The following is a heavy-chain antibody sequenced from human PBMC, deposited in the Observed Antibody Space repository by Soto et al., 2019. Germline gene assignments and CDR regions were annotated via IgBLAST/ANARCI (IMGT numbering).Heavy chain of an antibody. CDR2: IYYSGST. D-gene: IGHD3-9*01. V-gene: IGHV4-39*07. J-gene: IGHJ5*02. CDR1: GGSISSISYY. CDR3: ARGRGGDILLGYYNRFDP. Sequence: PSETLSLTCTVAGGSISSISYYWGWIRQPPGKGLEWIGSIYYSGSTYYNPSLKSRVTIAVDTSKNQFSLKLSSVTAAVSSVYYCARGRGGDILLGYYNRFDPWGQGTLVTVS.